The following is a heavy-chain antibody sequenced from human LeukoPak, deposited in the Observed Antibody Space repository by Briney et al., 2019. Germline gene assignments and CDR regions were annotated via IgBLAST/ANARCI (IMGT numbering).Heavy chain of an antibody. CDR1: GGSISSSGYY. CDR3: ARVVPAAAHHLKFDY. CDR2: VYYTGSA. Sequence: SETLSLTCTVSGGSISSSGYYWGWIRQPPGKGLEWVGSVYYTGSAFYNPSLKSRVTTSVDTSKNHFSLKLSSVTAADTAVYYCARVVPAAAHHLKFDYWGQGTLVTVSS. V-gene: IGHV4-39*02. J-gene: IGHJ4*02. D-gene: IGHD2-2*01.